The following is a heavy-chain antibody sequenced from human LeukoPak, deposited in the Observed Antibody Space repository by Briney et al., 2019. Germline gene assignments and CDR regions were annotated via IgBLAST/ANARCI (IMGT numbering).Heavy chain of an antibody. J-gene: IGHJ6*02. CDR1: GYTLTELS. Sequence: ASVTVSFKVSGYTLTELSMHWVRQPPGKGLEWMGGFDPEDGETIYAQKIQGRVTMTEDTSTDTAYMELSSLRSEDTAVYYCARGVGYNYGLYYYYGMDVWGQGTTVTVSS. CDR3: ARGVGYNYGLYYYYGMDV. V-gene: IGHV1-24*01. CDR2: FDPEDGET. D-gene: IGHD5-18*01.